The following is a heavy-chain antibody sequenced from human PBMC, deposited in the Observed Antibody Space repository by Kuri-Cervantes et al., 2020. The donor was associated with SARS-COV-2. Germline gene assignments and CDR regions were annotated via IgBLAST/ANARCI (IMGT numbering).Heavy chain of an antibody. CDR3: AMSRDTPVYYYGMDV. D-gene: IGHD5-18*01. Sequence: GGSLRLSCAVYGGSFSGYYWSWIRQPPGKGLEWMGGIIPIFGIANYAQKFQGRVTITADESTSTAYMELSSLRSEDTAVYYCAMSRDTPVYYYGMDVWGQGTTVTVSS. J-gene: IGHJ6*02. CDR2: IIPIFGIA. CDR1: GGSFSGYY. V-gene: IGHV1-69*01.